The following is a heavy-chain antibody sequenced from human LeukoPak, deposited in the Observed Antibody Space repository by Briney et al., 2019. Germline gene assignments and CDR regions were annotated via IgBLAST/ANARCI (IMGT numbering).Heavy chain of an antibody. V-gene: IGHV1-8*01. CDR1: GYTFTSYD. J-gene: IGHJ5*02. CDR3: ARGYYDILTGYSHRWFDT. CDR2: MNLNSGTT. D-gene: IGHD3-9*01. Sequence: ASVTVSCKASGYTFTSYDINWVRQATGQGLEWMGWMNLNSGTTAYPQKIKGRVTMTRSTSISTAYMELSSLRSEDAAVYYCARGYYDILTGYSHRWFDTWGQGTLVTVSS.